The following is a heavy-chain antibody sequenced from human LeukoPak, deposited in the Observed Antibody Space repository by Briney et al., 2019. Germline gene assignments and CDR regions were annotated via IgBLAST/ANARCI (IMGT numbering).Heavy chain of an antibody. D-gene: IGHD6-19*01. V-gene: IGHV3-23*01. CDR3: GRPTKYWLVRGNGVDV. CDR2: IYAGGGDT. J-gene: IGHJ6*02. Sequence: PXGSXRLSCAASGFTFTSYAMTWVRQAPGKGLEWVSSIYAGGGDTYHSDSVKGRFTISRDNSMNTLYLQMDSLRADDTAVYYCGRPTKYWLVRGNGVDVWGQGTTVTVSS. CDR1: GFTFTSYA.